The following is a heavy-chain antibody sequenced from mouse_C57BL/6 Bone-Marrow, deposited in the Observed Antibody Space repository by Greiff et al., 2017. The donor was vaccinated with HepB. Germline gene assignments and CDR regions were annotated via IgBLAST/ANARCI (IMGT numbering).Heavy chain of an antibody. Sequence: VQLQQSGAELVKPGASVKISCKASGYAFSSYWMHWVKQRPGKGLEWIGQIYPGDGDTNYNEKFKGKATLTADKSSSTAYMQLSSLNSADSAVYFGAIYYDYEGWYFDVWGTGTTVTVSS. D-gene: IGHD2-4*01. V-gene: IGHV1-80*01. CDR2: IYPGDGDT. J-gene: IGHJ1*03. CDR3: AIYYDYEGWYFDV. CDR1: GYAFSSYW.